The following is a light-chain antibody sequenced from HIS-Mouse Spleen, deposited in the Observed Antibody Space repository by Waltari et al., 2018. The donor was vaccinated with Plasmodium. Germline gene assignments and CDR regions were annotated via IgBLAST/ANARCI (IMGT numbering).Light chain of an antibody. V-gene: IGKV3-11*01. CDR2: DAS. CDR3: QQRSNWPRVLT. J-gene: IGKJ4*01. CDR1: QSVSSY. Sequence: EIVLPQSPATLSLSPGERATLPCRASQSVSSYLAWYQQKPGQAPRLLIHDASNRATGIPARFSGSGSGTDFTLTISSLEPEDFAVYYCQQRSNWPRVLTFGGGTKVEIK.